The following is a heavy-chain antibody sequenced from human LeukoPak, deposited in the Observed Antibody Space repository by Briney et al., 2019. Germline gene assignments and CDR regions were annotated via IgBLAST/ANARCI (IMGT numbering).Heavy chain of an antibody. Sequence: GGSLRLSCAASGFTVSSNYMSWVRQAPGKGLEWVSVIYSGGSTYYADSVKGRFTISRDNSKNTLYLQMNSLRAEDTAVYHCARAVAERAFDIWGQGTMVTVSS. J-gene: IGHJ3*02. V-gene: IGHV3-66*01. CDR3: ARAVAERAFDI. D-gene: IGHD6-19*01. CDR2: IYSGGST. CDR1: GFTVSSNY.